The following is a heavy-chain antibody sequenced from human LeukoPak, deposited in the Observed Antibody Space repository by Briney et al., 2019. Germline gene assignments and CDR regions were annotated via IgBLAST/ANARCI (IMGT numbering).Heavy chain of an antibody. Sequence: PGGSLRLSCAASGFTFSSYGMHWVRQAPGKGLEWVAVIWYDGSNKYYADSVKGRFTISRDNSKNTLYLQMNSLRAEDTAVYYCARELCSGGSCSLIAVTYGMDVWGQGTTVTVSS. D-gene: IGHD2-15*01. CDR3: ARELCSGGSCSLIAVTYGMDV. CDR1: GFTFSSYG. CDR2: IWYDGSNK. V-gene: IGHV3-33*01. J-gene: IGHJ6*02.